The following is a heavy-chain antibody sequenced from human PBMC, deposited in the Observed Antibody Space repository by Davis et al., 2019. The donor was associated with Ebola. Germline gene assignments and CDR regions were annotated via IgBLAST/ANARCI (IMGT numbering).Heavy chain of an antibody. V-gene: IGHV3-21*01. CDR2: ISAGGTYV. D-gene: IGHD2-8*02. J-gene: IGHJ6*02. CDR3: AGAPHCGGGVCNGFHYHGMDV. CDR1: GFTFSTYN. Sequence: GESLKISCATSGFTFSTYNMNWVRQAPGKGLEWVSSISAGGTYVHYADSVKGRFTISRDNAKNTLYLQMNSLRAEDTAVYYCAGAPHCGGGVCNGFHYHGMDVWGRGATVTVSS.